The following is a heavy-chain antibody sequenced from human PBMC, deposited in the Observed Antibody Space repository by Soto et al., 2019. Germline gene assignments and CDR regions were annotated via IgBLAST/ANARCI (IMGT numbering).Heavy chain of an antibody. V-gene: IGHV1-46*03. D-gene: IGHD4-17*01. CDR3: ARDFWVSRDDYGDYGSDFDY. CDR2: INPSGGST. J-gene: IGHJ4*02. CDR1: GYTFTSYY. Sequence: ASVKVSCKASGYTFTSYYMHWVRQAPGQGLEWMGIINPSGGSTSYAQKFQGRVTMTRDTSTSTVYMELSSLRSEDTAVYYCARDFWVSRDDYGDYGSDFDYWGQGTLVTVSS.